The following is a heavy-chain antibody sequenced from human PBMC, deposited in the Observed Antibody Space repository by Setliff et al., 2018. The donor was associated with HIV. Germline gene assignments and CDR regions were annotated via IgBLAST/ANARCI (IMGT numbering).Heavy chain of an antibody. CDR3: ARHDASYYKWNDEVIWNHYGLDV. CDR1: GGSLSGYH. D-gene: IGHD1-20*01. V-gene: IGHV4-34*01. J-gene: IGHJ6*02. Sequence: SETLSLTCGVYGGSLSGYHWSWIRLPPGKGLEWIGEINYSGSTNYNPSLTSRVIISVDTSKNKFSVKLNSVTAADTAVYYCARHDASYYKWNDEVIWNHYGLDVWGQGTTVTVSS. CDR2: INYSGST.